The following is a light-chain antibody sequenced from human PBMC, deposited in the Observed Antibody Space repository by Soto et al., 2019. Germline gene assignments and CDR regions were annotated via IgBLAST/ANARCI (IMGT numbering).Light chain of an antibody. Sequence: EVVMTQSPATLSVSPGERATLSCSASESVSSNLAWYQQKPGQAPRLLIYDASTRATGIPDRFSGGGSGTEFTLTISSLQSEDFVVYYCQQYNSWPPITFGQGTRLEIK. CDR2: DAS. J-gene: IGKJ5*01. V-gene: IGKV3-15*01. CDR3: QQYNSWPPIT. CDR1: ESVSSN.